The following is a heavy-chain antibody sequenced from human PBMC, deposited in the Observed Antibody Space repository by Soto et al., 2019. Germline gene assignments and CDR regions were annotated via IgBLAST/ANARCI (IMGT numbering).Heavy chain of an antibody. CDR3: EKGNEQWLARGWFDP. CDR2: ISYDGSNK. V-gene: IGHV3-30*18. D-gene: IGHD6-19*01. Sequence: QVQLVESGGGVVQPGRSLRLSCAASGFTFSSYGMHWVRQAPGKGLEWVAVISYDGSNKYYADSVKGRFTISRDNSKNTLYRQMNSLRAEDTAVYYCEKGNEQWLARGWFDPWGQGTLVTVSS. J-gene: IGHJ5*02. CDR1: GFTFSSYG.